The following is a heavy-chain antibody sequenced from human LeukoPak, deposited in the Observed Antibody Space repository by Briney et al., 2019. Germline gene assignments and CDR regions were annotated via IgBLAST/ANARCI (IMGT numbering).Heavy chain of an antibody. CDR2: IIPIVGTA. J-gene: IGHJ5*02. Sequence: GSSVKVSCKASGGTFSRFAINWVRQAPGQGLEWMGGIIPIVGTANYAQKFQGRVTITADESTSTAYMELSRQRSDDTAIYYCARGGVSGWFDPWGQGTLVIVSS. CDR3: ARGGVSGWFDP. D-gene: IGHD2-8*01. CDR1: GGTFSRFA. V-gene: IGHV1-69*01.